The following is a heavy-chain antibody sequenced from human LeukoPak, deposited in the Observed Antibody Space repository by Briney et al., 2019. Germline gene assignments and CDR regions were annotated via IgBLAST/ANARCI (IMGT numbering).Heavy chain of an antibody. CDR3: AKEKYSSSWMGHFYPFDV. CDR2: IAYYRNHT. V-gene: IGHV3-30*18. D-gene: IGHD2-2*01. J-gene: IGHJ3*01. Sequence: GKSLRLSSAASGFRFSSYDIHWVHQAPGKGLEWLAVIAYYRNHTYCGDSDEGRFTVSRDNRQNTLFLAITSLSTEDSAVFYCAKEKYSSSWMGHFYPFDVWGQGTLVTASP. CDR1: GFRFSSYD.